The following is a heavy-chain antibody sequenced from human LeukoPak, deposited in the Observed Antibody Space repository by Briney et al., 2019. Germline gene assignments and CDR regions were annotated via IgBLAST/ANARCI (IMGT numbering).Heavy chain of an antibody. CDR2: INSDGSST. CDR3: ARAVGATTSFDY. J-gene: IGHJ4*02. Sequence: QSGGSLRLSCAASGFTFRSYWMHWVRQAPGKGLVWVSHINSDGSSTNYADSVKGRFTISRDNAKNTLFLQMNSLRAEDTAVYYCARAVGATTSFDYWGQGALVTVSS. V-gene: IGHV3-74*01. D-gene: IGHD1-26*01. CDR1: GFTFRSYW.